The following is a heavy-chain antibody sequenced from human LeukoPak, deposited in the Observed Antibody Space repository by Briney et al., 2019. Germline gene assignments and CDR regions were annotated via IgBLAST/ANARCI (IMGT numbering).Heavy chain of an antibody. CDR3: ARGGVWDCSSTSCYGSPYYFDY. CDR1: GGSFSGYY. Sequence: SETLSLTCAVYGGSFSGYYWSWIRQPLGKGLEWIGEINHSGSTNYNPSLKSRVTISVDTSKNQFSLKLSSVTAADTAVYYCARGGVWDCSSTSCYGSPYYFDYWGQGTLVTVSS. CDR2: INHSGST. J-gene: IGHJ4*02. V-gene: IGHV4-34*01. D-gene: IGHD2-2*01.